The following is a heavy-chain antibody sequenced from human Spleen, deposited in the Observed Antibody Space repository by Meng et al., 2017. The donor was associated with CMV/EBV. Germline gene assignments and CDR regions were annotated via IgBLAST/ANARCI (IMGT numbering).Heavy chain of an antibody. CDR1: GFTFSSYA. CDR2: ISSGGSTI. Sequence: GESLKISCAASGFTFSSYAMHWVRQAPEKGLEWVSYISSGGSTIYYADSVKGRFTISRDNAKNSLYLQMNSLRAEDTAVYYCASLTMKGYWGQGTLVTVSS. V-gene: IGHV3-48*03. D-gene: IGHD3-22*01. J-gene: IGHJ4*02. CDR3: ASLTMKGY.